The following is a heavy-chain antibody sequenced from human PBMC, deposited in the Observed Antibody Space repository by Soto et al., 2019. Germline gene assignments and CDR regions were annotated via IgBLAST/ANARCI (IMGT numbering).Heavy chain of an antibody. J-gene: IGHJ4*02. Sequence: QVQLVESGGGVVQPGRSLRLSCAASGFTFSSYGMHWDRQAPGKGLEWVAVIWYDGSNKYYADSVKGRFTISRDNSKNTLYLQMNSLRAEDTAVYYCARGVSSGWYRVDYWGQGTLVTVSS. D-gene: IGHD6-19*01. CDR1: GFTFSSYG. CDR3: ARGVSSGWYRVDY. V-gene: IGHV3-33*01. CDR2: IWYDGSNK.